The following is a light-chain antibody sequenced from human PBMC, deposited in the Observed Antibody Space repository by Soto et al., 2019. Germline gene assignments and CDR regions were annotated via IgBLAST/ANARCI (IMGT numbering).Light chain of an antibody. CDR1: QSANNY. Sequence: EIVMTQSPATVSVSPGERATLSCRASQSANNYLAWYQQKPGQAPRLLVYGIFSRATGVPARFSGSGSGTEFTLTISSLQSEDSAVYYCQQHNKWPLTFGGGTRVEIK. J-gene: IGKJ4*01. CDR2: GIF. CDR3: QQHNKWPLT. V-gene: IGKV3-15*01.